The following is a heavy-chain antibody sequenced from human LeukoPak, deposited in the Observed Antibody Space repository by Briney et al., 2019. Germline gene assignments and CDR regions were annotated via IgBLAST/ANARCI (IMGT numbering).Heavy chain of an antibody. Sequence: PGGSLRLSCAASGFTFSHYNMNWVRQAPGKGLEWVSSITSDTGYTHYGDSVKGRFTISRDNAKNSLYLQMNSLRAEDTAVYYCARNIAPAPTGDYWGQGTLVTVSS. V-gene: IGHV3-21*01. CDR2: ITSDTGYT. D-gene: IGHD2/OR15-2a*01. CDR1: GFTFSHYN. J-gene: IGHJ4*02. CDR3: ARNIAPAPTGDY.